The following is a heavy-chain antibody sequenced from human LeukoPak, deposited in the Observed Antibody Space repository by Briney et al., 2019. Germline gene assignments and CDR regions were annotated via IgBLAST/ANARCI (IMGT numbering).Heavy chain of an antibody. CDR3: ARYSESYHAIDY. CDR1: ESTFSTYW. V-gene: IGHV3-74*01. J-gene: IGHJ4*02. D-gene: IGHD1-26*01. Sequence: GGSLKLPWEASESTFSTYWMHWFRQPPGKGLVWVSRINSEGTSTSYADSVKGRFTISRDNAENTLYLQMNSLRAEDTALYYCARYSESYHAIDYWGQGTLVTVSS. CDR2: INSEGTST.